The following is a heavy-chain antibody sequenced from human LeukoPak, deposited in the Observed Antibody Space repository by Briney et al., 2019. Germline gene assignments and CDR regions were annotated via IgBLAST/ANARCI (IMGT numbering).Heavy chain of an antibody. J-gene: IGHJ6*03. CDR1: GFTVSRNY. Sequence: PGGSLRLSCAASGFTVSRNYMSWVRQAPGKGLEWVSVIYSGGSTYYADSVKGRFTISRDNSKNTLYLQMNSLRAEDTAVYYCARVREDITIFGVAYYYYYYMDVWGKGTTVTVSS. CDR3: ARVREDITIFGVAYYYYYYMDV. CDR2: IYSGGST. D-gene: IGHD3-3*01. V-gene: IGHV3-53*01.